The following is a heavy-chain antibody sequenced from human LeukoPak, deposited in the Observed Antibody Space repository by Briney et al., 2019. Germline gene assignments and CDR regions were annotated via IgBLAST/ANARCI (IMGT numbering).Heavy chain of an antibody. Sequence: PGGSLRLSCAVSGFTFSSGYMHWVRQPPGKGPVWVSRISSDGSNTIYADSVKGRFTISRDDARNTLYLQMNSLRVADTAVYYCARYTGGGVYWGQGTLVTVSS. V-gene: IGHV3-74*01. CDR2: ISSDGSNT. CDR3: ARYTGGGVY. CDR1: GFTFSSGY. D-gene: IGHD2-2*02. J-gene: IGHJ4*02.